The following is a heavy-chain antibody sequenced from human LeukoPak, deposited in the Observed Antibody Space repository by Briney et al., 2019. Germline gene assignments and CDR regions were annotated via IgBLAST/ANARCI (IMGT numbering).Heavy chain of an antibody. CDR2: ISSSSSYI. CDR1: GFTFSSYS. CDR3: ARGYDFWSGYPGY. Sequence: GSLRLSCAASGFTFSSYSMNWVRQAPGKGLEWVSSISSSSSYIYYADSVKGRFTISRDNAKNSLYLQMNSLRAEDTAVYYCARGYDFWSGYPGYWGQGTLVTVSS. J-gene: IGHJ4*02. D-gene: IGHD3-3*01. V-gene: IGHV3-21*01.